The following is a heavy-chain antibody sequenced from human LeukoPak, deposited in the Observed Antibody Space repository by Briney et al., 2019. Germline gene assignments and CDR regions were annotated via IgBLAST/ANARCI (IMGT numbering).Heavy chain of an antibody. CDR1: GFTFSSYE. CDR3: ASFPDSSGYYDPENFDY. CDR2: ISSSGSTI. Sequence: GGSLRLSCAASGFTFSSYEMNWVRQAPGKGLEWVSYISSSGSTIYYADSVRGRFTISRDNAKNSLYLQMNSLRAEDTAVYYCASFPDSSGYYDPENFDYWGQGTLVTVSS. J-gene: IGHJ4*02. V-gene: IGHV3-48*03. D-gene: IGHD3-22*01.